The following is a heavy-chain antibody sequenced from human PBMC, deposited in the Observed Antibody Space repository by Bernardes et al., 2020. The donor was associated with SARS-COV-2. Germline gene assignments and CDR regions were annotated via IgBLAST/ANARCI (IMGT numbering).Heavy chain of an antibody. CDR1: GGSISNSNYY. CDR2: IYSSGTT. CDR3: AGSSCVRDCYIGGLRSWDYGMDV. D-gene: IGHD2-21*02. Sequence: SETLSLTCTVSGGSISNSNYYWGWIRQPPGKGLEWIGSIYSSGTTYYNPSLQRRLTKSLDTSKNQFSLRLTSVTAADTAVYYCAGSSCVRDCYIGGLRSWDYGMDVWGQGTTVTVSS. J-gene: IGHJ6*02. V-gene: IGHV4-39*01.